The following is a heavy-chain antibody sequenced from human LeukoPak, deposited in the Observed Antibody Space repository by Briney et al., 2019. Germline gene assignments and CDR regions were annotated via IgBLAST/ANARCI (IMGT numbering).Heavy chain of an antibody. Sequence: GGSLRLSCAASGFTFSSYSMNWVRQAPGKGLEWVSSISSSSSYIYYADSVKGRFTISRDNAKNSLYLQMNSLRAEDTAVYYCARDPTTHCSGGSCPNAFDIWGRGTMVTVSS. CDR1: GFTFSSYS. CDR3: ARDPTTHCSGGSCPNAFDI. V-gene: IGHV3-21*01. J-gene: IGHJ3*02. D-gene: IGHD2-15*01. CDR2: ISSSSSYI.